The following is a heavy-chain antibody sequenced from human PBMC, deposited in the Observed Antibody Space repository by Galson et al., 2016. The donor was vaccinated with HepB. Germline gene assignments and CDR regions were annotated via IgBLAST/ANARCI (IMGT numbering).Heavy chain of an antibody. J-gene: IGHJ3*02. Sequence: LSCAASRFTFSTYVMNWVRQAPGKGLEWVSTINGGGDTTYYADSVKGRFTISRDNSRNTLSLQMNSLRGEDTAVYYCARRAGPGWGAFDMWGQGTMVTVSP. CDR3: ARRAGPGWGAFDM. CDR1: RFTFSTYV. V-gene: IGHV3-23*01. D-gene: IGHD1-14*01. CDR2: INGGGDTT.